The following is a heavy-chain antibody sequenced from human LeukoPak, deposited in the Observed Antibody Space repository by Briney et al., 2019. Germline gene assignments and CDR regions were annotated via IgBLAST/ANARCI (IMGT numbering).Heavy chain of an antibody. Sequence: GGSLRLSCAASGFTFSTYAMSWVRQAPGKGLEWVSGISISGGSTYYADSVKGRFTISRDNSKNTLYLQMNTLRAEDTAAYYCAKSNRITMRVDSYFDYWGQGTLVTVSS. CDR2: ISISGGST. CDR3: AKSNRITMRVDSYFDY. D-gene: IGHD3-22*01. CDR1: GFTFSTYA. J-gene: IGHJ4*02. V-gene: IGHV3-23*01.